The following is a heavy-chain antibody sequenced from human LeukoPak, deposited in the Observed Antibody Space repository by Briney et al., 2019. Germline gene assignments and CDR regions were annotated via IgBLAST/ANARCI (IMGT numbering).Heavy chain of an antibody. V-gene: IGHV3-7*03. D-gene: IGHD3-9*01. CDR1: GFTFSTYW. CDR2: IKQDGSEK. Sequence: GGSLRLSCAASGFTFSTYWMSWVRQAPGNGLEWVANIKQDGSEKYYVDSVKGRFTISRDNAKSSLYLQMNSLRADDTAVYYCARGGYDILTGTSFFDPWGQGTLVTVSS. CDR3: ARGGYDILTGTSFFDP. J-gene: IGHJ5*02.